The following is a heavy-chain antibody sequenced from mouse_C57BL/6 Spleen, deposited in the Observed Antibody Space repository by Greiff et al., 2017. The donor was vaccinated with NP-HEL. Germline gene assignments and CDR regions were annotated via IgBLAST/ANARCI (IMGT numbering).Heavy chain of an antibody. CDR2: IYPGSGNT. V-gene: IGHV1-76*01. CDR3: ARGGYGNYVFDY. CDR1: GYTFTDYY. Sequence: QVHVKQSGAELVRPGASVKLSCKASGYTFTDYYINWVKQRPGQGLEWIARIYPGSGNTYYNEKFKGKATLTAEKSSSTAYMQLSSLTSEDSAVYFCARGGYGNYVFDYWGQGTTLTVSS. D-gene: IGHD2-10*02. J-gene: IGHJ2*01.